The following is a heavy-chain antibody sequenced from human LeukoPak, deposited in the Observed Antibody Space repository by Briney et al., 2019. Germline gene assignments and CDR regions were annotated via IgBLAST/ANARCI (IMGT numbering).Heavy chain of an antibody. CDR3: ARDANLYRSGGSCYSASYYGMDV. J-gene: IGHJ6*02. CDR2: INRSGST. Sequence: PSETLSLTCAVYGGTVSGYYWSWIRQAPGKGLEWVGVINRSGSTYYNASVKGRFTISVDTSKNQSSLKLSSVTAADTAVYYCARDANLYRSGGSCYSASYYGMDVWGQGTTVTVSS. V-gene: IGHV4-34*01. CDR1: GGTVSGYY. D-gene: IGHD2-15*01.